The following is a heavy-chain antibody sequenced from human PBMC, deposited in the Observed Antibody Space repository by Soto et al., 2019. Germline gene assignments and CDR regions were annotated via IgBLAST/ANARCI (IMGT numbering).Heavy chain of an antibody. V-gene: IGHV1-18*01. J-gene: IGHJ4*02. CDR2: ISAYNGNT. CDR1: GYTFTSYG. CDR3: ARVLVPYYYDSSGYYSVDY. D-gene: IGHD3-22*01. Sequence: ASVKVSCKASGYTFTSYGISWVRQAPGQGLEWMGWISAYNGNTNYAQKLQGRVTMTTDTSTSTAYMELRSLRSDDTAVYYCARVLVPYYYDSSGYYSVDYWGQGTLVTVSS.